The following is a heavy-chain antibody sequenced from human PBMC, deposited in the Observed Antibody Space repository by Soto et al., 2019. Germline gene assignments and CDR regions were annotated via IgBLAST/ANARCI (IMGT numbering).Heavy chain of an antibody. V-gene: IGHV3-30*18. D-gene: IGHD6-13*01. CDR2: ISYDGRYK. CDR1: GFTFTSYG. Sequence: QVRLVESGGGVVQPGTSLRLSCAASGFTFTSYGMHWVHQAPGKGLEWVAVISYDGRYKYYGDSVKGRFTISRDNSKNTLDLQMNSLRAEDTAVYFCAKGGRTSSSWYGEGMDYWGQGTLVTVSS. CDR3: AKGGRTSSSWYGEGMDY. J-gene: IGHJ4*02.